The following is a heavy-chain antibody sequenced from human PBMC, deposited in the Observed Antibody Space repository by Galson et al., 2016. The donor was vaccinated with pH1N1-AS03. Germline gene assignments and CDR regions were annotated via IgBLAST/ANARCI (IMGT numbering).Heavy chain of an antibody. D-gene: IGHD6-19*01. Sequence: SLRLSCAASGFIFEHYAMHWVRQAPGKGLEWVSGISWHSTIIDYADSVKGRFTISRDNAQNSLCLEMSSLRPEDTAVYFCAKDLLSGGWFTAADSWGQGTLVTVSS. CDR3: AKDLLSGGWFTAADS. V-gene: IGHV3-9*01. CDR2: ISWHSTII. CDR1: GFIFEHYA. J-gene: IGHJ4*02.